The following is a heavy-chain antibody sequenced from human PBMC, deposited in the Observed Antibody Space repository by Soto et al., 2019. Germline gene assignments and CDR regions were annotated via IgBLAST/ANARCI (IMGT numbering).Heavy chain of an antibody. J-gene: IGHJ4*02. D-gene: IGHD1-1*01. CDR3: ASPGNPLDY. CDR2: ISGSGGST. Sequence: EVQLLESGGGLVQPGGSLRLSCAASGFTFSSYVMSWVRQAPGKGLEWVSGISGSGGSTYYADSVKGRFTISRDNFKNTPFLHMNSLRAEDTAVYYCASPGNPLDYWGQGTLVTVSS. V-gene: IGHV3-23*01. CDR1: GFTFSSYV.